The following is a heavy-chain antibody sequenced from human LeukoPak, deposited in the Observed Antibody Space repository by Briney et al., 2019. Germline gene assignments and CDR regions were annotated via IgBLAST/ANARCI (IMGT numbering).Heavy chain of an antibody. CDR2: IYYSGST. D-gene: IGHD6-13*01. J-gene: IGHJ5*02. Sequence: SETLSLTCTVSGGSISSSSYYWGWILQPPGKGVEWIGSIYYSGSTYYNPSLKSRVTISVDTSKNQFSLKLSSVTAADTAVYYCARDRVSSSWYSNWFDTWGQGTLVTVSS. CDR3: ARDRVSSSWYSNWFDT. CDR1: GGSISSSSYY. V-gene: IGHV4-39*07.